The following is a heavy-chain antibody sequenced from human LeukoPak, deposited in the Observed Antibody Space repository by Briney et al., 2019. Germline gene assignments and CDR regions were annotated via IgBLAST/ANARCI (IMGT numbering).Heavy chain of an antibody. CDR1: GYTFTGYY. Sequence: ASVKVSCKASGYTFTGYYMHWVRQAPGQGLEWMGWINPNSGGTNYAQKFQGRVTMTRDTSISTAYMELSSLRSEDTAVYYCARADNQLLWFGELDYWGQGTLVTVSS. CDR3: ARADNQLLWFGELDY. V-gene: IGHV1-2*02. CDR2: INPNSGGT. D-gene: IGHD3-10*01. J-gene: IGHJ4*02.